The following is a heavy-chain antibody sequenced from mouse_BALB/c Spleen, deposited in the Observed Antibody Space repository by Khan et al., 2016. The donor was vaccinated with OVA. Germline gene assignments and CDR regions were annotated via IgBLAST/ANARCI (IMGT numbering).Heavy chain of an antibody. V-gene: IGHV9-3-1*01. CDR1: GYTFTNYG. Sequence: QIQLVQSGPELKKPGETVKISCKASGYTFTNYGMNWVKQAPGKGLKWMGWINTYTGETTYADDFKGRFAFSLETSASTAYLQINNLKNEDTATYFCASGGDWYFDVWGSGTTVTVSS. CDR2: INTYTGET. D-gene: IGHD1-1*02. CDR3: ASGGDWYFDV. J-gene: IGHJ1*01.